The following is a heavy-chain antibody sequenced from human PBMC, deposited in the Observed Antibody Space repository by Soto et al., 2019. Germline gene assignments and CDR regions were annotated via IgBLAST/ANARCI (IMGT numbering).Heavy chain of an antibody. Sequence: QVQLQQWGAGLLKPSETLSLTCAVYGGSFSGYYWSWIRQPPGKGLEWIGEINHSGSTNYNPSLKSRVTISVDTSKNQFSLKLSSVTAADTAVYYCARGPQNDTVTTYWGQGTLVTVSS. V-gene: IGHV4-34*01. CDR2: INHSGST. J-gene: IGHJ4*02. CDR1: GGSFSGYY. CDR3: ARGPQNDTVTTY. D-gene: IGHD4-17*01.